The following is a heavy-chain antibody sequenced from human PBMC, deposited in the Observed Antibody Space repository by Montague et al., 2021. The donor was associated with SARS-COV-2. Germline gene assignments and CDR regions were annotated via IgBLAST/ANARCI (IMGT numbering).Heavy chain of an antibody. CDR1: GFTFSFYE. CDR3: ARGGTYYDFWSGFYNYYYAMDV. V-gene: IGHV3-48*03. CDR2: ISSSCSTI. D-gene: IGHD3-3*01. J-gene: IGHJ6*02. Sequence: SLRLSCAASGFTFSFYEMNWVRQAPGKGLEWVSYISSSCSTIYXXXSXXXRFXISRDNAKNSLYLQLVSLRAEATAVYFCARGGTYYDFWSGFYNYYYAMDVRGQGTTVTVSS.